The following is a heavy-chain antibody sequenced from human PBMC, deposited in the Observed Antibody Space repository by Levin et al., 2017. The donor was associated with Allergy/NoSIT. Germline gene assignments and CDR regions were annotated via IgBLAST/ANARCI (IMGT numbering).Heavy chain of an antibody. CDR1: GYTFSNYW. V-gene: IGHV5-51*01. J-gene: IGHJ4*02. CDR3: ASQAALGGPTRSVNY. CDR2: IFPRDSDA. Sequence: GESLKISCKGSGYTFSNYWIGWVRQMPGKGLEWMGVIFPRDSDARYSPSFQGHVTISADKSISTAYLQWSSLKPSDTAMYYCASQAALGGPTRSVNYWGQGTRVSVSS. D-gene: IGHD3-16*01.